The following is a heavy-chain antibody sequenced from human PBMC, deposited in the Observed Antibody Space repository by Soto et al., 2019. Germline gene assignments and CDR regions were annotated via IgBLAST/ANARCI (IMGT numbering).Heavy chain of an antibody. CDR3: ARGPPRGYCSSTSCYYYYYYGMDV. CDR1: GGSFSGYY. Sequence: SETLSLTCAVYGGSFSGYYWSWIRQPPGKGLEWIGEINHSGSTNYNPSLKSRVTISVDTSKNQFSLKLSSVTAADTAVYYCARGPPRGYCSSTSCYYYYYYGMDVWGQGTTVTVSS. CDR2: INHSGST. D-gene: IGHD2-2*01. J-gene: IGHJ6*02. V-gene: IGHV4-34*01.